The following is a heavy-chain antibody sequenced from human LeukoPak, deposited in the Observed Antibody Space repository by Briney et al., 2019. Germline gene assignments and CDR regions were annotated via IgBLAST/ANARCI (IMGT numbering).Heavy chain of an antibody. Sequence: SETLSLTCTVPGGSISSSSYYWGWIRQPPGKGLEWIGSIYYSGSTYYNPSLKSRVTISVDTSKNQFSLKLSSVTAADTAVYYCARDLHSYGSGSSWGQGTLVTVSS. CDR2: IYYSGST. D-gene: IGHD3-10*01. CDR1: GGSISSSSYY. J-gene: IGHJ5*02. CDR3: ARDLHSYGSGSS. V-gene: IGHV4-39*07.